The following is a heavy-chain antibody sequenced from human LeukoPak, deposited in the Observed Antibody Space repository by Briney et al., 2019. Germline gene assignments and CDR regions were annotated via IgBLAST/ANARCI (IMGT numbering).Heavy chain of an antibody. CDR2: IAYDGSNK. J-gene: IGHJ4*02. D-gene: IGHD3-22*01. CDR1: AFTFSSYA. Sequence: GGSLRLSCAASAFTFSSYAMHGVRQAPGKGLEWVALIAYDGSNKYYADSVKGRFTISRDNSKNTLYLQMNSLRAEDTAVYYCAREGYYDSSGYPDYWGQGTLVTVSS. V-gene: IGHV3-30*04. CDR3: AREGYYDSSGYPDY.